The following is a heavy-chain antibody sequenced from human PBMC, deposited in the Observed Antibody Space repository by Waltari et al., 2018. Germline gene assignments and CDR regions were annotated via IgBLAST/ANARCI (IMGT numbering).Heavy chain of an antibody. CDR1: GYSISSGYY. J-gene: IGHJ5*02. CDR3: AREGSSSFEINWFDP. V-gene: IGHV4-38-2*02. Sequence: QVQLQESGPGLVKPSETLSLTCAVSGYSISSGYYWGWIRQPPGKGLEWIGSIYHSGSTYYNPSRKSRVTISVDTSKNQFALKLSSVTAADTAVYYCAREGSSSFEINWFDPWGQGTLVTVSS. D-gene: IGHD6-13*01. CDR2: IYHSGST.